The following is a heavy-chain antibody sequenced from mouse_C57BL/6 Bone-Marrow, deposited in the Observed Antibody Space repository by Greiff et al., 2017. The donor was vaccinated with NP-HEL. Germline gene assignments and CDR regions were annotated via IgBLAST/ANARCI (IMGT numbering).Heavy chain of an antibody. V-gene: IGHV1-47*01. Sequence: VQLVESGAELVKPGASVKMSCKASGYTFTTYPIEWMKQNHGKSLEWIGNFHPYNDDTKYNEKFKGKATLTVEKSSSTVYLELSRLTSDDSAVYYCARAYYSNYYYAMDYWGQGTSVTVSS. CDR2: FHPYNDDT. CDR3: ARAYYSNYYYAMDY. CDR1: GYTFTTYP. D-gene: IGHD2-5*01. J-gene: IGHJ4*01.